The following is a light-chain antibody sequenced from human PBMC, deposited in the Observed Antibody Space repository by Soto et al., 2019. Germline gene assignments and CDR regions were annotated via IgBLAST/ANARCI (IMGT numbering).Light chain of an antibody. CDR2: GAS. V-gene: IGKV3D-15*01. J-gene: IGKJ4*01. CDR1: QSVSNN. CDR3: QQYNNWPLT. Sequence: EIVLTQSPGTLSLSPGERATLSCRASQSVSNNYLALFQQRPGQAPRLLIYGASTRAAGIPDRFSGSGSGTDFTLTISSLQSEDFAVYYCQQYNNWPLTFGGGTKV.